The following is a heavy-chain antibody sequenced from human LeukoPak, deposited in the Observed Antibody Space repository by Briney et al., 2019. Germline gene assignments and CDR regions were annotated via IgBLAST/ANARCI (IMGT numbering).Heavy chain of an antibody. CDR2: ITGSGGNT. Sequence: GGSLRLSCAAYGFTVSSHAMSWVRQAPGKGLEWVSTITGSGGNTHYADSWKGRFTTSRDNSNNTLFLQMNSLRGEDTAVYFCARGARGGATNFDYWGQGTLVTVSS. D-gene: IGHD1-26*01. CDR3: ARGARGGATNFDY. J-gene: IGHJ4*02. V-gene: IGHV3-23*01. CDR1: GFTVSSHA.